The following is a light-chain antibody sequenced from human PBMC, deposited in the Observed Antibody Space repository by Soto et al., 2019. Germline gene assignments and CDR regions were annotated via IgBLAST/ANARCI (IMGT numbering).Light chain of an antibody. CDR1: QDISNY. J-gene: IGKJ4*01. CDR3: QQYDKLPVA. Sequence: DIPMTQSPSSLSASVGDRVTITCQASQDISNYLNWYQQKPGKAPKLLTYDASNLETGFQSRFSGRGSGTDFTFSISSLQPEDIATYYCQQYDKLPVAFGGGTKVEIK. CDR2: DAS. V-gene: IGKV1-33*01.